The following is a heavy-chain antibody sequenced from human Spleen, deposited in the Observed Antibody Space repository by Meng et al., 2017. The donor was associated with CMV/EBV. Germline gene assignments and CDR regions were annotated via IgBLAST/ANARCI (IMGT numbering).Heavy chain of an antibody. V-gene: IGHV1-69*05. J-gene: IGHJ6*02. CDR1: GGTFRSYA. D-gene: IGHD5-12*01. Sequence: SVKVSCKTSGGTFRSYAITWVRQAPGQGLEWMGGIIPVFGTIDYAQKFQGRVTITTDESMSTAYMELSSLRSEDTAVYYCAAATTGYGPGALYGMDVWGQGTTVTVSS. CDR2: IIPVFGTI. CDR3: AAATTGYGPGALYGMDV.